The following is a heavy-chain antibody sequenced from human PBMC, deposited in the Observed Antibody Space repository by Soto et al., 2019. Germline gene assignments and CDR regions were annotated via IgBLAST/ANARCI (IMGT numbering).Heavy chain of an antibody. J-gene: IGHJ4*02. V-gene: IGHV3-30*03. D-gene: IGHD2-15*01. CDR3: AGGQYYFDY. Sequence: QVQLVESGGGVVQPGRSLRLSCAASGFPFTSYGMHWVRQAPGKGLDWVALISYDGSNKYYADSVKGRFTISRDNSKHTLYLQMSSLRVEDTAVSYCAGGQYYFDYCGQGTLVSVSS. CDR2: ISYDGSNK. CDR1: GFPFTSYG.